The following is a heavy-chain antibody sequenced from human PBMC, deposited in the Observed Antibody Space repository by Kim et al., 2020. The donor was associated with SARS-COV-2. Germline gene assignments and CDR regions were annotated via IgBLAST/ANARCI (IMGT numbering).Heavy chain of an antibody. J-gene: IGHJ4*02. Sequence: NPSLNSRVTISVDKAKNQFSLKLSSVTAADTAVYYCAKQRDDFGDVYLFDTWGQGILVTVSS. V-gene: IGHV4-4*02. D-gene: IGHD4-17*01. CDR3: AKQRDDFGDVYLFDT.